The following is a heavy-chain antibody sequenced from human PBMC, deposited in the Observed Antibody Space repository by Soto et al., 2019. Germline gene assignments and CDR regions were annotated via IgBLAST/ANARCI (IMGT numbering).Heavy chain of an antibody. Sequence: EVQLLESGGGLVQPGGSLRLSCAASGFTFSSYAMSWVRQAPGKGLEWVSAISGSGGSTYYADSVKGRFTISRDNSKTTLYLQMNSLRAEDTAVYYCAKDAHAGIAARLYYYYGMDVWGQGTTVTVSS. CDR3: AKDAHAGIAARLYYYYGMDV. CDR2: ISGSGGST. D-gene: IGHD6-6*01. CDR1: GFTFSSYA. J-gene: IGHJ6*02. V-gene: IGHV3-23*01.